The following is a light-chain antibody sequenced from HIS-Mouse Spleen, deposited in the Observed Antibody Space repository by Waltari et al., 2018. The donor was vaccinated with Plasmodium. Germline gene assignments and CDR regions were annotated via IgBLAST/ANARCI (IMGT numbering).Light chain of an antibody. CDR3: QQRSNWPSLT. V-gene: IGKV3-11*01. CDR1: PSVSSY. Sequence: EIVLTQSPATLSLSPGERATLSRRASPSVSSYLAWYQQKPGQAPRLLIYDASNRATGIPARFSGSGSGTDFTLTISSLEPEDFAVYYCQQRSNWPSLTFGGGTKVEIK. J-gene: IGKJ4*01. CDR2: DAS.